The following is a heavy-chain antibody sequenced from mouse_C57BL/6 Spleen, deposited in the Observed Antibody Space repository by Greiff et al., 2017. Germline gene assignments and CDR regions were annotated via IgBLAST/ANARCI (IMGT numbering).Heavy chain of an antibody. Sequence: QVQLQQPGAELVKPGASVKMSCKASGYTFTSYWITWVKQRPGQGLEWIGDIYPGSGSTNYNEKLKSKATLTVDTSSSTAYMQHSSLTSEDSAVYYCAKGGNWRGDYWGQGTTLTVSS. CDR3: AKGGNWRGDY. V-gene: IGHV1-55*01. J-gene: IGHJ2*01. D-gene: IGHD4-1*01. CDR1: GYTFTSYW. CDR2: IYPGSGST.